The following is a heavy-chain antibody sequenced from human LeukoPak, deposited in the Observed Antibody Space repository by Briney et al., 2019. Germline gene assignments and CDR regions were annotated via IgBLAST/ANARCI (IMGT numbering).Heavy chain of an antibody. Sequence: GGSLRLSCAASGFTFSSYAMSWVRQAPGKGLEWVSAISGSGGSTYYADSVKGRFTISRDNSKNTLYLQMNSLRAEDTAVYYCAKEVGGSYGRFYAFDFWGQGTMVTVSS. CDR3: AKEVGGSYGRFYAFDF. D-gene: IGHD1-26*01. J-gene: IGHJ3*01. V-gene: IGHV3-23*01. CDR2: ISGSGGST. CDR1: GFTFSSYA.